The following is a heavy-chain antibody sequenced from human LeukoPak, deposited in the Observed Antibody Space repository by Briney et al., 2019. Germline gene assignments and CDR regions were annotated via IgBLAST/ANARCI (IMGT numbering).Heavy chain of an antibody. CDR2: IYYSGST. J-gene: IGHJ4*02. V-gene: IGHV4-31*03. CDR1: GGSISSGGYC. D-gene: IGHD3-9*01. CDR3: AREYYDILTGYYNVRYFDY. Sequence: SETLSLTCTVSGGSISSGGYCWSWIRQHPGKGLEWIGYIYYSGSTYYNPSLKSRVTISVDTSNNQFSLKLSSVTAADTAVYYCAREYYDILTGYYNVRYFDYWGQGTLVTVSS.